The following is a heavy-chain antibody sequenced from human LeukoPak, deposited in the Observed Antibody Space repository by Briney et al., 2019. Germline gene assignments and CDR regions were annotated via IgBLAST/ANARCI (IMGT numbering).Heavy chain of an antibody. CDR3: ARELTGKSSSLARIGYWFDP. D-gene: IGHD6-13*01. Sequence: ASVKVSCKASGYIFTGYYMHGVRQAPGQGLEWMGWINPNSGDTNYAQKFQGRVTMTRDTSISTAYMELSRLRSDDTAVYYCARELTGKSSSLARIGYWFDPWGQGTLVTVSS. V-gene: IGHV1-2*02. J-gene: IGHJ5*02. CDR1: GYIFTGYY. CDR2: INPNSGDT.